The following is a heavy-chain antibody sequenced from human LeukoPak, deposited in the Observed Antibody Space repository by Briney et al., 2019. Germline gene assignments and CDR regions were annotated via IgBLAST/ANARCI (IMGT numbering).Heavy chain of an antibody. CDR3: ARDRDYDFWSGYSTHYYMDV. D-gene: IGHD3-3*01. V-gene: IGHV1-2*02. CDR2: INPNSGGT. J-gene: IGHJ6*03. Sequence: GASVKVSCKASGYTFTGYYMHWVRQAPGQGLEWMGWINPNSGGTNYAQKFQGRVTMTRDTSISTAYMELSRLRSDDTAVYYCARDRDYDFWSGYSTHYYMDVWGRGTTVTVSS. CDR1: GYTFTGYY.